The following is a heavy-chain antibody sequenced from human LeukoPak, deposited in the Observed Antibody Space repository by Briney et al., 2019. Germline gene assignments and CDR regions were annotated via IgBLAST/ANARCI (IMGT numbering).Heavy chain of an antibody. CDR2: ISAYSGST. V-gene: IGHV1-18*01. Sequence: ASVKVSCKTSGYTFTSYGINWVRQAPGQGLEWLGWISAYSGSTNSAQKLQGRVTMTTDTSTSTTYMELRSLRSDDTAVYYCARGSGKHSIAAAGTYDYWGQGTLVTVSS. J-gene: IGHJ4*02. D-gene: IGHD6-13*01. CDR1: GYTFTSYG. CDR3: ARGSGKHSIAAAGTYDY.